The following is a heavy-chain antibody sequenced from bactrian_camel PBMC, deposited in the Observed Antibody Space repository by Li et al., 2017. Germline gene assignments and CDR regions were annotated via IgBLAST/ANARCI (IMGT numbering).Heavy chain of an antibody. J-gene: IGHJ4*01. D-gene: IGHD5*01. Sequence: AGGSLRLSCVASTVTSDFASMAWFRQVPGKEREGVARIRGANGGTYYADSVQGRFTISYDNAKNMVYLQMDSLNPEDTAVYYCAADRRVGYRCPLDIPTDFAYWGQGTQVTVS. CDR3: AADRRVGYRCPLDIPTDFAY. V-gene: IGHV3S63*01. CDR1: TVTSDFAS. CDR2: IRGANGGT.